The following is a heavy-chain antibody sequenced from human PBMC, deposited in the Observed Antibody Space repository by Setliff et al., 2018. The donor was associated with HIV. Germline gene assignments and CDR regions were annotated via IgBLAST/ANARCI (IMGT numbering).Heavy chain of an antibody. CDR1: GFTFSSSW. D-gene: IGHD6-19*01. J-gene: IGHJ4*02. V-gene: IGHV3-23*01. CDR3: AKGNGWYPYFDY. Sequence: GGSLRLSCAASGFTFSSSWMHWVRQAPGKGLEWVSLISDNGGSTYYADSVKGRFTISRDNSKNTLYLQMNSLRAEDTAVYFCAKGNGWYPYFDYWGRGTLVTVSS. CDR2: ISDNGGST.